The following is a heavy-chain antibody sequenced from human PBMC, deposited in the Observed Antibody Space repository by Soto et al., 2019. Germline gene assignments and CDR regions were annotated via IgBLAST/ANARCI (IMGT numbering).Heavy chain of an antibody. V-gene: IGHV5-51*01. Sequence: PGESLKISCKGPGYSFTSYWIGWVRQMPGKGLEWMGIIYPGDSDTRYSPSFQGQVTISADKSISTAYLQWSSLKASDTAMYYCARPRAAGYCSGWYSLAFDYWGQGTLVTVSS. CDR2: IYPGDSDT. CDR3: ARPRAAGYCSGWYSLAFDY. J-gene: IGHJ4*02. D-gene: IGHD6-19*01. CDR1: GYSFTSYW.